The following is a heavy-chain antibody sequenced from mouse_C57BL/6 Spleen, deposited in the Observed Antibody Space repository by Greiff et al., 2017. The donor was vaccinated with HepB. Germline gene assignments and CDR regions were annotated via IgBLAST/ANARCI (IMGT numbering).Heavy chain of an antibody. CDR1: GYAFSSSW. J-gene: IGHJ4*01. CDR2: IYPGDGDT. Sequence: VQLQQSGPELVKPGASVKISCKASGYAFSSSWMNWVKQRPGKGLEWIGRIYPGDGDTNYNGKFKGKATLTADKSSSTAYMQRSSLTSEDSAVYFCAREELVRRGRDYWGQGTAVTVSS. CDR3: AREELVRRGRDY. V-gene: IGHV1-82*01. D-gene: IGHD2-10*02.